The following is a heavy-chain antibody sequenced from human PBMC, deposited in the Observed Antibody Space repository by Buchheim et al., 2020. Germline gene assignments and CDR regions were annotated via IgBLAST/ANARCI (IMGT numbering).Heavy chain of an antibody. CDR2: ISGSGVST. CDR3: AKLSVTRGYYYYGMDV. D-gene: IGHD4-17*01. J-gene: IGHJ6*02. Sequence: EVQLLESGGGLVQPGGSLRLSCAASGFTFSSYAMSWVRQARAKGLEWVSVISGSGVSTYYAESMKGRFTISRDNSKNTLYLQMNSLRAEDTAIYYCAKLSVTRGYYYYGMDVWGQGTT. V-gene: IGHV3-23*01. CDR1: GFTFSSYA.